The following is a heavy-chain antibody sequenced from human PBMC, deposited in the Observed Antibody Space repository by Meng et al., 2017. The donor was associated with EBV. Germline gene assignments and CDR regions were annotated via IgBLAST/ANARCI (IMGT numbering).Heavy chain of an antibody. D-gene: IGHD4-11*01. Sequence: QVQLQESGPGLVKPSXXLSLTCTVSGGSVNNESYYWGWIRQPPGKGLEYIGYIYYTGSTNYNSSLKSRVTISLDKSKNQFSLILTSLTAADTAIYYCARGDYTNYPRWFDPWGQGTLVTVSS. CDR3: ARGDYTNYPRWFDP. CDR2: IYYTGST. CDR1: GGSVNNESYY. V-gene: IGHV4-61*01. J-gene: IGHJ5*02.